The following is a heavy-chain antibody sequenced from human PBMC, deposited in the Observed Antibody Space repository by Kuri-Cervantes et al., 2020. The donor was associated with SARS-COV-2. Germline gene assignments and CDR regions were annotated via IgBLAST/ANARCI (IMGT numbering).Heavy chain of an antibody. J-gene: IGHJ6*02. V-gene: IGHV3-74*01. CDR1: GFTFSGHW. Sequence: GESLKISCAASGFTFSGHWIHWVRQAPGKGLVWVSRINPDGSYTNNADSVKGRFTLSRDNAKNMLFLQMNSLRAEDTAVYYCARGYGVWGQGTTVTVSS. D-gene: IGHD1-14*01. CDR2: INPDGSYT. CDR3: ARGYGV.